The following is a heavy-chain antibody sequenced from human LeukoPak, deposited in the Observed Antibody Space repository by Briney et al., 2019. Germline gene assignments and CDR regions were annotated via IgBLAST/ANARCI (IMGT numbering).Heavy chain of an antibody. CDR1: GDSVSSNNAA. CDR2: TYYRSKWYD. J-gene: IGHJ4*02. V-gene: IGHV6-1*01. CDR3: ARSAGGTIDN. D-gene: IGHD3-16*01. Sequence: SQTLSLTCAISGDSVSSNNAAWNWIWQSPSRGLEWLGRTYYRSKWYDEYAVSVKSRLTVNPDTSKNQFSLHLNSVTPGDTAVYYCARSAGGTIDNWGQGTLVTVSS.